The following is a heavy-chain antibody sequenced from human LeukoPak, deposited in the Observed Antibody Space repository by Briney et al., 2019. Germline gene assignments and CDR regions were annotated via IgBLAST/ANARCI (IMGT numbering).Heavy chain of an antibody. CDR3: ARITGYSTPHNWFDP. CDR2: IYYSGST. Sequence: SQTLSLTCTVSGGSISSGDYYWSWIRQPPGKGLEWIGYIYYSGSTYYNPSLKSRVTILVDTSKNQFSLKLSSVTAADTAVYYCARITGYSTPHNWFDPWGQGTLVTVSS. D-gene: IGHD6-13*01. CDR1: GGSISSGDYY. J-gene: IGHJ5*02. V-gene: IGHV4-30-4*01.